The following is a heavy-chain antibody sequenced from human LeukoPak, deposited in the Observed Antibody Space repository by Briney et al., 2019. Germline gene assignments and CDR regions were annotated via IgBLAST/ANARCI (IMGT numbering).Heavy chain of an antibody. V-gene: IGHV3-7*01. D-gene: IGHD2-15*01. CDR1: GFTFSSYW. CDR3: AKDDVGEYCSGGSCYYPAVAY. CDR2: IKQDGSEK. J-gene: IGHJ4*02. Sequence: GTSLRLSCAASGFTFSSYWMSWVRQAPGKGLEWVANIKQDGSEKYYVDSVKGRFTISRDNAKNSLYLQMNSLRAEDTAVYYCAKDDVGEYCSGGSCYYPAVAYWGQGTLVTVSS.